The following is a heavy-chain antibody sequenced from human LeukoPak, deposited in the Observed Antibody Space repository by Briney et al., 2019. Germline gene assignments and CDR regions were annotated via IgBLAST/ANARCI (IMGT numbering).Heavy chain of an antibody. CDR1: GFTFSSYA. CDR3: AKESKKDSSGWYEVGRWYFDY. V-gene: IGHV3-30*04. J-gene: IGHJ4*02. D-gene: IGHD6-19*01. CDR2: ISYDGSNK. Sequence: GGSLRLSCAASGFTFSSYAMHWVRQAPGKGLEWVAVISYDGSNKYYADSVKGRFTISRDNSKNTLYLQMNSLRAEDTAVYYCAKESKKDSSGWYEVGRWYFDYWGQGTLVTVSS.